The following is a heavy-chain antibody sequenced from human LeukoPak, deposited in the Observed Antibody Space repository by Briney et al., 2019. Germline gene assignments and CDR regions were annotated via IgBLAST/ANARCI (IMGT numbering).Heavy chain of an antibody. Sequence: SPLASSSSSTDYSSSLLLLAPSLPSKWVSYISSSVSTIYYADSVKGRFTISRDNAKNSLYLQMNSLRAEDTAVYYCARGGAAAETWGQGTLVTVSS. V-gene: IGHV3-11*01. J-gene: IGHJ5*02. CDR2: ISSSVSTI. D-gene: IGHD6-13*01. CDR3: ARGGAAAET. CDR1: SSSSTDYS.